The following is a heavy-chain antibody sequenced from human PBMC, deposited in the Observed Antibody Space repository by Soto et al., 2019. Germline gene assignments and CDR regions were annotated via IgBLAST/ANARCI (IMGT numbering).Heavy chain of an antibody. D-gene: IGHD2-2*01. J-gene: IGHJ6*02. CDR3: ARDLRDIVVVPFSMSYYYYYGMDV. Sequence: ASVKVSCKASGYIFTDYYMHWVRQAPGQELGRMGRINPNSGGTNYAQKFQGRVTMTRDTSISTAYMELSSLRSDDTAAYYCARDLRDIVVVPFSMSYYYYYGMDVSCQATSLTV. CDR1: GYIFTDYY. V-gene: IGHV1-2*06. CDR2: INPNSGGT.